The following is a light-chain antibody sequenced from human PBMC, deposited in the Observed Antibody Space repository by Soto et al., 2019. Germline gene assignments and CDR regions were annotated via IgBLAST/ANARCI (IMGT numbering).Light chain of an antibody. CDR3: QSYDSNTVI. V-gene: IGLV6-57*04. Sequence: NFMLTQPHSVSESPGKTVIISCTRSVGGIDYNSVQWYQQRPGSAPTTVIYDNNQRPSGVPDRFSGSTDGSSNSASLTISGLQTEDEADYYCQSYDSNTVIFGGGTKVTVL. CDR1: VGGIDYNS. J-gene: IGLJ2*01. CDR2: DNN.